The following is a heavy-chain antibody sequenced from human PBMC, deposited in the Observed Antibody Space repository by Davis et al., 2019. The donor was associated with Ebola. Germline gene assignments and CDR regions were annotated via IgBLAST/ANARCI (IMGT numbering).Heavy chain of an antibody. J-gene: IGHJ6*03. CDR2: IYYSGST. Sequence: PGGSLRLSCTVSGGSISSYYWSWIRQPPGKGLEWIGYIYYSGSTNYNPSLKSRVTISVDTSKNQFSLKLSSVTAADTAVYYCARDQGTHYYYYYMDVWGKGTTVTVSS. V-gene: IGHV4-59*01. CDR1: GGSISSYY. CDR3: ARDQGTHYYYYYMDV.